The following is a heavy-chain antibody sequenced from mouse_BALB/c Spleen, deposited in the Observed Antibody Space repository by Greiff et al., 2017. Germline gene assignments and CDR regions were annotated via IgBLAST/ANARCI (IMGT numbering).Heavy chain of an antibody. CDR2: ISNSGST. CDR1: GDSITSGY. V-gene: IGHV3-8*02. D-gene: IGHD2-4*01. CDR3: ARGGYDYDGAWFAY. Sequence: DVQLQESGPSLVKPSQTLSLTCSVTGDSITSGYWNWIRKFPGNKLEYMGYISNSGSTYYNPSLKSRISITRDTSKNQYYLQLNSVTTEDTATYYCARGGYDYDGAWFAYWGQGTLVTVSA. J-gene: IGHJ3*01.